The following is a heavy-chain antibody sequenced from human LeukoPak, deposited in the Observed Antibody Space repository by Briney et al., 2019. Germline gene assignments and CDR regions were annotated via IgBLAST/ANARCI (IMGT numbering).Heavy chain of an antibody. CDR1: GSMYNYY. J-gene: IGHJ4*02. V-gene: IGHV4-59*08. CDR2: IHYNGIT. D-gene: IGHD1-26*01. CDR3: ARHISSGGTYAHFDY. Sequence: SETLSLTCTVSGSMYNYYWSWIRQPPGKGLEWIGYIHYNGITNYSPALKSRATMSLDTSKNHVSRKLNSVRPADPALYYCARHISSGGTYAHFDYWREGTLVT.